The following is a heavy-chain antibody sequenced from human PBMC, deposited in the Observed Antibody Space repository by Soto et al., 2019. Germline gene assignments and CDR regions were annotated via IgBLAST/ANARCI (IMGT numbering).Heavy chain of an antibody. CDR2: IKTDGSST. J-gene: IGHJ4*02. CDR3: ARNWNGVDY. CDR1: GFTFSNHW. Sequence: EVQLVESGGGLVQPGESLRLSCEASGFTFSNHWMHWVRQAPGKRPVWVARIKTDGSSTNYAAYVKGRFTVSRDNAKNPLFLQMNSLRVENTAVYYCARNWNGVDYWGQGTLVTVSS. V-gene: IGHV3-74*01. D-gene: IGHD1-1*01.